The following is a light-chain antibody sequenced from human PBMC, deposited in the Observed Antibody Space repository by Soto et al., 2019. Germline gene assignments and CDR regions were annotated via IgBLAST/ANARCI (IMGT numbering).Light chain of an antibody. CDR1: SSDVGGYNY. CDR2: DVS. Sequence: QSALTQPRSVSGSPGQSVTISCTGTSSDVGGYNYVSWYQQHPGKAPKLMIYDVSKRPSGVPDRFSGSKSGNTASLTIYGLQAEDEADYYCCSYAGSYTWVFGGGTKVTVI. V-gene: IGLV2-11*01. CDR3: CSYAGSYTWV. J-gene: IGLJ3*02.